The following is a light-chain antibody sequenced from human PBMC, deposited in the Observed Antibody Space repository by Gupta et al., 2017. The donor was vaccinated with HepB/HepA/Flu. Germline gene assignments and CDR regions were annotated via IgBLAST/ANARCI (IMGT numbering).Light chain of an antibody. V-gene: IGLV1-44*01. J-gene: IGLJ2*01. CDR2: SNN. CDR1: SSNIGSNT. CDR3: AAWDDSLNGVV. Sequence: QSVLTQPSSASGTPGQRVTISCSGSSSNIGSNTVNWYQQLPGTAPKLLIYSNNQRPSGVPDRFSGSKSDTSASLAISGLQSEDEADYYCAAWDDSLNGVVFGGGTKLTVL.